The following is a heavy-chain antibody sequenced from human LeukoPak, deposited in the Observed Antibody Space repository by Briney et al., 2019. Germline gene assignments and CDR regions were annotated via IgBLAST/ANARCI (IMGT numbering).Heavy chain of an antibody. D-gene: IGHD6-19*01. CDR1: GFTFSNAW. V-gene: IGHV3-15*01. Sequence: SGGSLRLSCAASGFTFSNAWMSWVRQAPGKGLEWVGRIKSKTDGGTTDYAAPVKGRFTISRDDSKNTLYLQMNSLKTEDTAVYYCTTGSETIAVAGTLGRYDYWGQGTLVTVSS. CDR3: TTGSETIAVAGTLGRYDY. J-gene: IGHJ4*02. CDR2: IKSKTDGGTT.